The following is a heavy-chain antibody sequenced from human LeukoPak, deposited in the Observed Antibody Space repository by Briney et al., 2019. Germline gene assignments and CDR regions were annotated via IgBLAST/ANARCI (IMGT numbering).Heavy chain of an antibody. CDR3: AKDAKWNYYGSGSYYDYPDY. J-gene: IGHJ4*02. Sequence: GGSLRLSCAASGFTFSSYGMHWVRQAPGKGLEWVAFIRYDGSNKYYADSEKGRFTISRDNSKNTLYLQMNSLRAEDTAVYYCAKDAKWNYYGSGSYYDYPDYWGQGTLVTVSS. CDR1: GFTFSSYG. D-gene: IGHD3-10*01. V-gene: IGHV3-30*02. CDR2: IRYDGSNK.